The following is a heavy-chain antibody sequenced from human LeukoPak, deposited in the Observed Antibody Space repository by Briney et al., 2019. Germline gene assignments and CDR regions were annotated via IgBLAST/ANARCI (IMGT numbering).Heavy chain of an antibody. J-gene: IGHJ5*02. CDR3: ARGGLNEGNRLGYCSGGSCYENWFDP. D-gene: IGHD2-15*01. CDR1: GGSFSGYY. CDR2: INHSGST. V-gene: IGHV4-34*01. Sequence: SETLSLTCAVYGGSFSGYYWSWIRQPPGKGLEWIGEINHSGSTNYNPSLKSRVTMSVDTSKNQFSLKLSSVTAADTAVYYCARGGLNEGNRLGYCSGGSCYENWFDPWGQGTLVTVSS.